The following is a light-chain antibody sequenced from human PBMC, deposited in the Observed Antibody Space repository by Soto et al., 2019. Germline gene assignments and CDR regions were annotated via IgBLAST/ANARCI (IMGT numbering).Light chain of an antibody. J-gene: IGKJ4*02. CDR1: QGISSY. CDR3: QQYYSYPPWT. Sequence: AIRMTQSPSSLSASTGDRVTITCRASQGISSYLAWYQQKPGKAPKLLIYAASTLQSGVPSRFSGSGSGTDFTLTISCLQSEDFATYYCQQYYSYPPWTFGGGTKVDIK. CDR2: AAS. V-gene: IGKV1-8*01.